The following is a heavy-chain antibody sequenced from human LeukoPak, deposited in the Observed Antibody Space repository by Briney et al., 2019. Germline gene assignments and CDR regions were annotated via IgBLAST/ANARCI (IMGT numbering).Heavy chain of an antibody. D-gene: IGHD3-16*02. V-gene: IGHV3-15*01. CDR3: TTVDYDYVWGSYPSQRFDY. J-gene: IGHJ4*02. CDR1: GFTFRNAW. CDR2: IKSKTDGGTT. Sequence: SGGSLRLSCAASGFTFRNAWMSWVRQAPGKGLEWVGRIKSKTDGGTTDYAAPVKGRFTISRDDSKNTLYLQMNSLKTEDTAVCYCTTVDYDYVWGSYPSQRFDYWGQGTLVTVSS.